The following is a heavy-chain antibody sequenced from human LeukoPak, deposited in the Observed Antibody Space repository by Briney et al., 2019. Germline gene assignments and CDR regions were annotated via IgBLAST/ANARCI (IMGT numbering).Heavy chain of an antibody. Sequence: SETLSLTCTVSGGSISSYYRSWIRQPPGKGLEWIGYIYYSGSTNYNPSLKSRVTISVDTSKNQFSLKLSSVTAADMAVYYCARHYSRSWSSLPDWGQGTLVTVSS. CDR3: ARHYSRSWSSLPD. CDR2: IYYSGST. J-gene: IGHJ4*02. CDR1: GGSISSYY. D-gene: IGHD6-13*01. V-gene: IGHV4-59*08.